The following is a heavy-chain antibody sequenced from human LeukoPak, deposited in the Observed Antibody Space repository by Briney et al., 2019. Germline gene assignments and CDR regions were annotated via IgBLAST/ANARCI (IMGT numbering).Heavy chain of an antibody. J-gene: IGHJ4*02. D-gene: IGHD3-9*01. CDR1: GFTFSSYE. Sequence: PGGSLRLSCAASGFTFSSYEMNWARQAPGKGLEWVSYISSSGSTIYYAGSVKGRFTISRDNAKNSLYLQMNSLRAEDTAVYYCARDLTGYSPKWGQGTLVTVSS. V-gene: IGHV3-48*03. CDR2: ISSSGSTI. CDR3: ARDLTGYSPK.